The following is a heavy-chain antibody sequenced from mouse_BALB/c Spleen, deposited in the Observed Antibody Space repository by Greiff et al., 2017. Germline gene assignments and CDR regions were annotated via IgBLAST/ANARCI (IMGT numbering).Heavy chain of an antibody. CDR2: IWAGGST. V-gene: IGHV2-9*02. D-gene: IGHD2-3*01. J-gene: IGHJ3*01. CDR3: ARDGYDGYLWFAY. CDR1: GFSLTSYG. Sequence: VQLQESGPGLVAPSQSLSITCTVSGFSLTSYGVHWVRQPPGKGLEWLGVIWAGGSTNYNSALMSRLSISKDNSKSQVFLKMNSLQTDDTAMYYCARDGYDGYLWFAYWGQGTLVTVSA.